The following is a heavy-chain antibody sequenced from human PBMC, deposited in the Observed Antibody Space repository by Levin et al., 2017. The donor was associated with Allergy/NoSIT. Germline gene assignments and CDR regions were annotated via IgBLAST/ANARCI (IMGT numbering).Heavy chain of an antibody. Sequence: LSLTCAASGFTFPPYDMHWVRQAPGKGLEWVSSITWNSGTIGYADSVKGRFSISRDNAKNSLYLQMNSLRADDTALYYCARRADIAAAGPQYFDLWGRGTLVTVSS. V-gene: IGHV3-9*01. J-gene: IGHJ2*01. D-gene: IGHD6-13*01. CDR3: ARRADIAAAGPQYFDL. CDR2: ITWNSGTI. CDR1: GFTFPPYD.